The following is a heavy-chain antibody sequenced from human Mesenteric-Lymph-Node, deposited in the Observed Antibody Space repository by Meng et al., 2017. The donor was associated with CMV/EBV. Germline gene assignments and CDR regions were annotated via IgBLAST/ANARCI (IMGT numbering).Heavy chain of an antibody. V-gene: IGHV3-30*02. D-gene: IGHD3-3*01. J-gene: IGHJ4*02. CDR1: GFTFSSYG. CDR2: IRYDGSIK. CDR3: AKDRSGYYREYFDY. Sequence: GESLKISCAASGFTFSSYGMHWVRQAPGKGLEWVAFIRYDGSIKYYADSVKGRFTISRDNSKNTLYLQMNSLRAEDTAVYYCAKDRSGYYREYFDYWGQGTLVTVSS.